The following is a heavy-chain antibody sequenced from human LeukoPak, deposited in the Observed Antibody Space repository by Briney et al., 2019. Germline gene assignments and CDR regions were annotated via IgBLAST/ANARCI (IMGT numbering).Heavy chain of an antibody. CDR3: ARGASGVYTVSTSWFDP. CDR2: INPNSGGT. Sequence: ASVKVSCKASRYTFTGCYMHWARQAPGQGLEWMGWINPNSGGTNYAQKFQGRATMTRDTSITTAYMELSRLRSDDTAVYYCARGASGVYTVSTSWFDPWGQGTLVTVSS. V-gene: IGHV1-2*02. CDR1: RYTFTGCY. D-gene: IGHD4-17*01. J-gene: IGHJ5*02.